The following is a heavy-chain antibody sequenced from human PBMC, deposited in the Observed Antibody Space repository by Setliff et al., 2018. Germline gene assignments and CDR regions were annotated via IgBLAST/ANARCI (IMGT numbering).Heavy chain of an antibody. J-gene: IGHJ5*02. CDR1: GGSISSSNW. D-gene: IGHD6-19*01. Sequence: SETLSLTCAVSGGSISSSNWWSWVRQPPGKGLEWIGEIYHSGSTYYANSVKGRFTISRDNSKNTLYLQMGSLRAEDMAVYYCARSRTGEYSSGWLNWFDPWGQGTLVTSPQ. CDR3: ARSRTGEYSSGWLNWFDP. V-gene: IGHV4-4*02. CDR2: IYHSGST.